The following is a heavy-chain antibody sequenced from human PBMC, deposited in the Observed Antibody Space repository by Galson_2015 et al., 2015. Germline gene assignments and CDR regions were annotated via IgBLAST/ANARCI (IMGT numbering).Heavy chain of an antibody. D-gene: IGHD3-9*01. V-gene: IGHV3-21*01. CDR2: ISSSSSYI. CDR3: ASQPNYYDILTGYRYGMDV. CDR1: GFTYSDYT. Sequence: LRLSCAGSGFTYSDYTINWVRQAPGGGLEWVSSISSSSSYIYYADSVKGRFTISRDNAKNSLYLQMNSLRAEDTAVYYCASQPNYYDILTGYRYGMDVWGQG. J-gene: IGHJ6*02.